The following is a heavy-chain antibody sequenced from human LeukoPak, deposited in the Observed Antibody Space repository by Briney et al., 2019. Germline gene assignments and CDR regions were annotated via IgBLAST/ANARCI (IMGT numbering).Heavy chain of an antibody. CDR3: AKVGYCSSTSCHYYYYYGMDV. J-gene: IGHJ6*02. D-gene: IGHD2-2*03. Sequence: GGSLRLSCAASGFTFSSYGMHWVRQAPGKGLEWVAVISYDGSNKYYADSVKGRFTISRDNSKNTLYLQMNSLRAENTAVYYCAKVGYCSSTSCHYYYYYGMDVWGQGTTVTVSS. CDR1: GFTFSSYG. V-gene: IGHV3-30*18. CDR2: ISYDGSNK.